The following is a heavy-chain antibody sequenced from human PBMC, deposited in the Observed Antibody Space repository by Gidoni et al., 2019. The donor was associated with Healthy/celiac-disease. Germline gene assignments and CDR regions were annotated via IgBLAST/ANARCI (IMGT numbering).Heavy chain of an antibody. Sequence: QVQLVQSGAEVKTPGASVKVSCTASGYTFPRYYMNWVRQDPGQGLEWMGIINPSGGSTSYAQKFQGRVTMTRDTSTSTVYMELSSLRSEDTAVYYCARDLQFRASSGWYGGTGFDYWGQGTLVTVSS. D-gene: IGHD6-19*01. CDR2: INPSGGST. CDR3: ARDLQFRASSGWYGGTGFDY. V-gene: IGHV1-46*01. J-gene: IGHJ4*02. CDR1: GYTFPRYY.